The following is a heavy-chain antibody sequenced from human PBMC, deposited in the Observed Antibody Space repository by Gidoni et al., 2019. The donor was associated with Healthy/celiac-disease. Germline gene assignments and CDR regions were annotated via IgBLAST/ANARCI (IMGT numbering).Heavy chain of an antibody. CDR2: ISSSSGTI. Sequence: EVQLVEPGRGLVQPGGSLRLSCAASGFTFSSYSMNWVRQAPGKGREWVSYISSSSGTIYYADSVKGRFTISRDNAKNSLYLQMNSLGDEDTAVYYCARSSFDWSLMDVWGKGTTVTVSS. CDR3: ARSSFDWSLMDV. J-gene: IGHJ6*03. CDR1: GFTFSSYS. D-gene: IGHD3-9*01. V-gene: IGHV3-48*02.